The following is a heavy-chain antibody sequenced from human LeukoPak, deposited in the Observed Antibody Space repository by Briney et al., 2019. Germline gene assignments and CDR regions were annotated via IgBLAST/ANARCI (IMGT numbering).Heavy chain of an antibody. J-gene: IGHJ4*02. CDR1: GFTFSDHY. CDR2: SRNKANNYII. D-gene: IGHD1-26*01. Sequence: PGESLRLSCAASGFTFSDHYMDWVRQAPGKGLEWVGRSRNKANNYIIEYAASVKGRFTISRDDSKNSLYLQMNSLKTEDTAVYYCARWDSGSCSLWGQGTLVTVS. CDR3: ARWDSGSCSL. V-gene: IGHV3-72*01.